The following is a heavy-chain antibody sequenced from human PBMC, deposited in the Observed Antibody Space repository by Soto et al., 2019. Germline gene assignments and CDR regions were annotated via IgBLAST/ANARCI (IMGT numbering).Heavy chain of an antibody. V-gene: IGHV3-23*01. Sequence: PGGFLRLSCAASGFTFSSYAMSWARQAPGKGLEWVSAISGSGGSTYYADSVKGRFTISRDNSKNTLYLQMNSLRAEDTAVYYCAKPLGYCSSTSCYRGMRYYYYYGMDVWGQGTTVTVSS. J-gene: IGHJ6*02. CDR3: AKPLGYCSSTSCYRGMRYYYYYGMDV. D-gene: IGHD2-2*01. CDR2: ISGSGGST. CDR1: GFTFSSYA.